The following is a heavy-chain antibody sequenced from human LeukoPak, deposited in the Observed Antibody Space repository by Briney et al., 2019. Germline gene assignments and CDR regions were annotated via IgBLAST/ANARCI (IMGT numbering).Heavy chain of an antibody. Sequence: SETLSLTCTVSGGSISSSNWWSWVRQPPGKGLEWIGEINHSGSTNYNPSLKSRVTISVDTSKNQFSLKLSSVTAADTAVYYCAREYYYDSSGKGYFDYWGQGTLVTVSS. CDR3: AREYYYDSSGKGYFDY. D-gene: IGHD3-22*01. CDR2: INHSGST. CDR1: GGSISSSNW. V-gene: IGHV4-4*02. J-gene: IGHJ4*02.